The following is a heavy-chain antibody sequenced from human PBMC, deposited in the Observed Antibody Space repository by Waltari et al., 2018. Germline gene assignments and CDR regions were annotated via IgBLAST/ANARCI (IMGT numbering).Heavy chain of an antibody. J-gene: IGHJ6*02. CDR2: IYYSGST. CDR1: GGSISSSSYY. D-gene: IGHD3-3*01. V-gene: IGHV4-39*07. Sequence: QLQLQESGPGLVKPSETLSLTCTVSGGSISSSSYYWGWIRQPPGKGLEWIGSIYYSGSTYYNPSLKSRVTISVDTSKNQFSLKLSSVTAADTAVYYCARDSADFWSGSSMDVWGQGTTVTVSS. CDR3: ARDSADFWSGSSMDV.